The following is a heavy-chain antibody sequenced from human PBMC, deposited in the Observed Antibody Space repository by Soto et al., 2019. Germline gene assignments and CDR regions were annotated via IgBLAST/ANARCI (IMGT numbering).Heavy chain of an antibody. CDR3: ARDYFDSSDYTTNWFDP. V-gene: IGHV4-59*12. D-gene: IGHD3-22*01. CDR2: IYYSGST. Sequence: PSETLSLTCTVSGGSISSYHWSWIRQPPGKGLEWIGYIYYSGSTNYNPSLKRRVTISVDTSKNQFSLKLTSVTAADTALYYCARDYFDSSDYTTNWFDPRGQGTLVTVSS. CDR1: GGSISSYH. J-gene: IGHJ5*02.